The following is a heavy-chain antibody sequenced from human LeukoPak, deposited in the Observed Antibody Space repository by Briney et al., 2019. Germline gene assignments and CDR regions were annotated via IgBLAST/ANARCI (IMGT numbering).Heavy chain of an antibody. CDR1: GGSFSGYY. Sequence: SETLSLTCAVYGGSFSGYYWSWIRQPPGKGLEWIGEINHSGSTNYNPSLKSRVTISVDTSKNQFSLKLSSVTAADTAVYYCATETVYSYGSGGWFDPWGQGTLVIVSS. V-gene: IGHV4-34*01. J-gene: IGHJ5*02. D-gene: IGHD5-18*01. CDR2: INHSGST. CDR3: ATETVYSYGSGGWFDP.